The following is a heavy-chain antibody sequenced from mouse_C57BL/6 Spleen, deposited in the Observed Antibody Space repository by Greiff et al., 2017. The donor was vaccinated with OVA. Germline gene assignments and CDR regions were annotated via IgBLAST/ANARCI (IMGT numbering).Heavy chain of an antibody. V-gene: IGHV5-17*01. Sequence: EVKLVESGGGLVKPGGSLKLSCAASGFTFSDYGMHWVRQAPEKGLEWVAYISSGSSTIEYADTVKGRVTISRDNAKNTLFLQMTSLRSEDTAMYYCARGIYYYGSSYDPFAYWGQGTLVTVSA. CDR3: ARGIYYYGSSYDPFAY. CDR2: ISSGSSTI. D-gene: IGHD1-1*01. CDR1: GFTFSDYG. J-gene: IGHJ3*01.